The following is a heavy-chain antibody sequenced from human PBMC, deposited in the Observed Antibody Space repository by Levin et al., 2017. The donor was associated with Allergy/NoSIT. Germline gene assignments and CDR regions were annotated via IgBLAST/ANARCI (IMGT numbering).Heavy chain of an antibody. J-gene: IGHJ4*02. CDR2: IYANGNN. Sequence: MPSETLSLTCSVSGDSISSGDHYWSWIRQFPGRGLEWIGFIYANGNNNFLPSLRSRVTISVDTSTNQFSLKLTSMTAADTAVYHCVRTNRVPYYFDSWGPGTLVTVSP. D-gene: IGHD3-16*02. CDR3: VRTNRVPYYFDS. V-gene: IGHV4-30-4*01. CDR1: GDSISSGDHY.